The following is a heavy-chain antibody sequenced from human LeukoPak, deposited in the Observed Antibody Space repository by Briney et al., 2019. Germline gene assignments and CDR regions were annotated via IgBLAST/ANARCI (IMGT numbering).Heavy chain of an antibody. J-gene: IGHJ5*02. D-gene: IGHD2-21*02. V-gene: IGHV4-59*08. CDR2: ISYSGSA. Sequence: SETLSLTCTVSGGSISSYYWSWIRQPAGKGLEWIGYISYSGSANYSPSLKSRATMSVDTSKNEFSLKLSSVTAADTAVYYCARRPVTGPNWFDPWGQGTLVTVSS. CDR3: ARRPVTGPNWFDP. CDR1: GGSISSYY.